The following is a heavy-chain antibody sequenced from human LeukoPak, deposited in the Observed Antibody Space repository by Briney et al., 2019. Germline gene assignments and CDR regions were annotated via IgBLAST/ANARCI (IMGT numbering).Heavy chain of an antibody. V-gene: IGHV1-46*01. Sequence: GASVKVSCKASGYTLTSHFMHWVRQAPGQGLEWMGIINPRGGSTSYTQKFQGRVTMTRDTSTSTVYMELSSLRSEDTAVYYCARVKSYYYDTSDKDAFDIWGQGTMVTVSS. CDR3: ARVKSYYYDTSDKDAFDI. J-gene: IGHJ3*02. CDR2: INPRGGST. CDR1: GYTLTSHF. D-gene: IGHD3-22*01.